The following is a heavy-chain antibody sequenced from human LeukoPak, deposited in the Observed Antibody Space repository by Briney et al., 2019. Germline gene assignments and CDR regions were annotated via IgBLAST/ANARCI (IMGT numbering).Heavy chain of an antibody. CDR3: AKDTSSSWYRNWDY. CDR1: GFTFSSYG. V-gene: IGHV3-30*02. Sequence: GGSLRLSCAASGFTFSSYGMHWVRQAPGKGLEWVAFIRYDGSNKYYADSVKGRFTISRDNSKNTLYLQMNSLGAEDTAVYYCAKDTSSSWYRNWDYWGQGTLVTVSS. J-gene: IGHJ4*02. CDR2: IRYDGSNK. D-gene: IGHD6-13*01.